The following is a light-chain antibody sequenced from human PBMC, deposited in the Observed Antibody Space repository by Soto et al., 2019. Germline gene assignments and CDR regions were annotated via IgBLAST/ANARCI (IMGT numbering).Light chain of an antibody. Sequence: EILMTQSQDTLSVSLGERATLSCRASQSISSNLAWYQQKPGQAPRLLIYGATTRATGVPARFSGGRSGTEFTLTISNLQREDFATYYCQQSYFILGTFGRGTKVEI. V-gene: IGKV3-15*01. CDR1: QSISSN. CDR3: QQSYFILGT. CDR2: GAT. J-gene: IGKJ1*01.